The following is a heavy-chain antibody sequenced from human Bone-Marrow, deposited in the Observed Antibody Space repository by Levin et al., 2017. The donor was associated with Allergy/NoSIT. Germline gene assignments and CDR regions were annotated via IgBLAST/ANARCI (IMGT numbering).Heavy chain of an antibody. Sequence: GESLKISCAASGFTFSSYAMSWVRQAPGKGLEWVSAISGSGGSTYYADSVKGRFTISRDNSKNTLYLQMNSLRAEDTAVYYCAKEGTYSGYDPPDYWGQGTLVTVSS. D-gene: IGHD5-12*01. CDR2: ISGSGGST. J-gene: IGHJ4*02. CDR3: AKEGTYSGYDPPDY. V-gene: IGHV3-23*01. CDR1: GFTFSSYA.